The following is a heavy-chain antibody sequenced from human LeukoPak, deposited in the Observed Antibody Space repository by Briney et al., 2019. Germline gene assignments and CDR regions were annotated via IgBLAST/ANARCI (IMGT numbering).Heavy chain of an antibody. CDR1: RDSTKGDIHY. CDR2: ISSSGST. D-gene: IGHD5/OR15-5a*01. CDR3: ARETIDIYSPSWGLYDTYYYIDA. J-gene: IGHJ6*03. Sequence: SETLSLTCTVSRDSTKGDIHYWSWIRQPAGKGLEWIGRISSSGSTTYNPSLMSRATITLDTSKNSFSLKVTSVTAADTAVYFCARETIDIYSPSWGLYDTYYYIDAWGTGTTVNVAS. V-gene: IGHV4-61*02.